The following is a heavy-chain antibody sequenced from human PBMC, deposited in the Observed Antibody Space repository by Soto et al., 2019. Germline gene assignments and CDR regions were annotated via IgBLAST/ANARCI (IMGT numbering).Heavy chain of an antibody. CDR3: ARYCTNGVCSHYYYGMDV. CDR1: GGSISSGGYY. Sequence: TLSLTCTVSGGSISSGGYYWSWIRQHPGKGLEWIRYIYYSGSTYYNPSLKSRVTISVDTSKNQFSLKLSSVTAADTAVYYCARYCTNGVCSHYYYGMDVWGQGTTVTVSS. V-gene: IGHV4-31*03. CDR2: IYYSGST. D-gene: IGHD2-8*01. J-gene: IGHJ6*02.